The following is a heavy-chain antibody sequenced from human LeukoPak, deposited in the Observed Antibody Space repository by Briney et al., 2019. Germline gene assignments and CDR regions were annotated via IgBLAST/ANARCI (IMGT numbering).Heavy chain of an antibody. Sequence: GSLRLSCAASGFTFSSYEMNWVRQAPGKGLEWVSYISSSGSTIYYADSVKGRFTISRDNAKNSLYLQMNSLRAEDTAVHYCARSSWPTVTNSAFDIWGQGTMVTVSS. CDR1: GFTFSSYE. CDR2: ISSSGSTI. D-gene: IGHD4-17*01. J-gene: IGHJ3*02. V-gene: IGHV3-48*03. CDR3: ARSSWPTVTNSAFDI.